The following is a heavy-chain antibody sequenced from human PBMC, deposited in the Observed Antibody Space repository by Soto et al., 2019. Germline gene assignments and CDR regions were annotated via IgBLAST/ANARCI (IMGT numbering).Heavy chain of an antibody. V-gene: IGHV3-23*01. CDR1: GFTFSSYA. D-gene: IGHD3-3*01. Sequence: EVQLLESGGGLVQPGGSLRLSCAASGFTFSSYAMSWVRQAPGKGLEWVSAISGSGGSTYYADSVKGRFNISRDNSKNTLYLQMNSLRAEDTAVYYCAKQTRITIFGVVTEDYFDYWGQGTLVTVSS. J-gene: IGHJ4*02. CDR2: ISGSGGST. CDR3: AKQTRITIFGVVTEDYFDY.